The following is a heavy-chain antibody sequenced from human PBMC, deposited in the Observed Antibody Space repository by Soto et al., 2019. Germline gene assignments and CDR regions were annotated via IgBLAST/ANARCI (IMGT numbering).Heavy chain of an antibody. V-gene: IGHV3-33*01. D-gene: IGHD6-6*01. CDR3: ARDAEQYSSPNWFDP. Sequence: QVQLVESGGGVVQPGRSLRLSCAASGFTFSSYGMHWVRQAPGKGLEWVAVIWYDGSNKYYADSVKGRFTISRDNSKNTLYLQMNSLRAEDTAVYYCARDAEQYSSPNWFDPWGQGTLVTVSS. CDR2: IWYDGSNK. CDR1: GFTFSSYG. J-gene: IGHJ5*02.